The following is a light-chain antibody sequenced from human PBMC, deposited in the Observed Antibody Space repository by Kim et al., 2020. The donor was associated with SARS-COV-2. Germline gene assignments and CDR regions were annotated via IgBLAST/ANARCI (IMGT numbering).Light chain of an antibody. J-gene: IGKJ4*01. CDR3: LQHDSYPLT. V-gene: IGKV1-17*03. CDR1: QGISSY. Sequence: DIQMTQSPSAMSASVGDRVTMTCRASQGISSYLAWFQQKPGQVPKRLIYAASSLQSGVPSRFSGSGSGTEFTLTISSLQPEDFATYYCLQHDSYPLTFGGGTKVEIK. CDR2: AAS.